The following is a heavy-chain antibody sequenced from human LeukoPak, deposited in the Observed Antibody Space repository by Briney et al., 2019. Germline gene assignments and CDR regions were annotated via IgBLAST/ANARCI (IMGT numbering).Heavy chain of an antibody. Sequence: GGSLRLSCAVSGLTFSSSWMDWVRQAPGKGLEWVASINPDGIKRYSADSVKGRFTISRDNARNSLYLQMDSLRVEDTALYYCARDLAFSRLDYWGQGVLVTVPS. CDR2: INPDGIKR. J-gene: IGHJ4*02. D-gene: IGHD2/OR15-2a*01. V-gene: IGHV3-7*01. CDR3: ARDLAFSRLDY. CDR1: GLTFSSSW.